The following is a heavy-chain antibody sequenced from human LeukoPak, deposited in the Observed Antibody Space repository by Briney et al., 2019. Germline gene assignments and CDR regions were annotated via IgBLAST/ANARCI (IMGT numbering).Heavy chain of an antibody. Sequence: ASVKVSCKASGYTFTSYGISWVRQAPGQGLEWMGWISAYNGNTNYAQKLQGRVTMTTDTSTSTAYMELRSLRSEDTAVYYCAGGIVAVVAATPREDYYYGMDVWGKGTTVTVSS. V-gene: IGHV1-18*04. CDR3: AGGIVAVVAATPREDYYYGMDV. J-gene: IGHJ6*04. D-gene: IGHD2-15*01. CDR2: ISAYNGNT. CDR1: GYTFTSYG.